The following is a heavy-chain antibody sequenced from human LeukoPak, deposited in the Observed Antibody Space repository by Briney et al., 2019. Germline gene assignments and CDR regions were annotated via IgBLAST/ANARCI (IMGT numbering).Heavy chain of an antibody. CDR2: IYYSGST. J-gene: IGHJ4*02. Sequence: SETLSLTCTVSGGSISSGGYYWSWIRQHPGKGLEWIGYIYYSGSTYYNPSLKSRVTISVDTSKNQFSLKLSSVTAADTAVYYCARAPYSPYYYDSSGYWIKDWGQGTLVTVSS. D-gene: IGHD3-22*01. V-gene: IGHV4-31*03. CDR3: ARAPYSPYYYDSSGYWIKD. CDR1: GGSISSGGYY.